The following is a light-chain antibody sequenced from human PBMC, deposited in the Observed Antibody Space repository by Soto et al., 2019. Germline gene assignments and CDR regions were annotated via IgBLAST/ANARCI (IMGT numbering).Light chain of an antibody. CDR2: LGS. CDR3: MQALQSPRT. J-gene: IGKJ2*01. V-gene: IGKV2-28*01. CDR1: QSLSHRNGKTY. Sequence: EIDMTQSPLSLPVTPGESASISCRSSQSLSHRNGKTYLDWYLQKPGQSPHLLIYLGSNRASGVPDRFTGSGSGTDFTIKISRVEAEDVGIYYCMQALQSPRTFGQGTKLEIK.